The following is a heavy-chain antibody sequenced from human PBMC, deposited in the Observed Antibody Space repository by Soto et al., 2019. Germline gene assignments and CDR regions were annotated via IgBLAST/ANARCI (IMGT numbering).Heavy chain of an antibody. CDR2: INAGNGNT. CDR3: ARVDGTY. V-gene: IGHV1-3*05. J-gene: IGHJ4*02. Sequence: QVQLVQSGAEEKKPGASVKVSCKASGYTFSSYAIHWVRQAPGQGLEWMGWINAGNGNTKYSHKFQGRVTITRDTSASPAYMELNSLRSEDTAVYYCARVDGTYWGQGTWVTVSS. CDR1: GYTFSSYA. D-gene: IGHD1-26*01.